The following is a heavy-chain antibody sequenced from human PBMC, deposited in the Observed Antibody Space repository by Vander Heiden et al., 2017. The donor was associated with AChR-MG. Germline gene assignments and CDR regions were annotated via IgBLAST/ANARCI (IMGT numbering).Heavy chain of an antibody. J-gene: IGHJ4*02. CDR2: TRNKANSYTT. V-gene: IGHV3-72*01. CDR3: ARVRAAAGRYYFDY. CDR1: AFPFSHHY. Sequence: EVQLVESGGGLVQPGGSLRLSCAAPAFPFSHHYMDWVRQAPGKGLEWVGRTRNKANSYTTEYAASVKGRFTISRDDSKNSLYLQMNSLKTEDTAVYYCARVRAAAGRYYFDYWGQGTLVTVSS. D-gene: IGHD6-13*01.